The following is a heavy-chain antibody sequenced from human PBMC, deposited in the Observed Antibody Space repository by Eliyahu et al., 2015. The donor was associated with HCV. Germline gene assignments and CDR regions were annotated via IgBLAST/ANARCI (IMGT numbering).Heavy chain of an antibody. V-gene: IGHV3-66*01. CDR3: ARNSYDIRYGYYFDL. CDR2: LYSSGQT. Sequence: XQLVESGGVLVQPGESLRLTCEAAGFTVSKAYMSWVRQAPGKGLGWVSILYSSGQTYYADSLQDRFTISRDSSKNTLXLQLNNLRAEDTALYYCARNSYDIRYGYYFDLWGRGTLVTVSS. D-gene: IGHD2-15*01. J-gene: IGHJ2*01. CDR1: GFTVSKAY.